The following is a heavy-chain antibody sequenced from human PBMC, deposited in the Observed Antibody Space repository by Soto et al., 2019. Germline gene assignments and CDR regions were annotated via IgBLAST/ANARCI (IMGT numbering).Heavy chain of an antibody. CDR2: IYSSGVT. CDR1: GGSISSGGYY. Sequence: SETLSLTCTVSGGSISSGGYYWSWIRQHPGKGLEWIGYIYSSGVTYYDPSLKSRVTMSVDMSKNQFSLRLSSVTAADTAVYYCATKPNGLYYFDYWGQGALVTVSS. J-gene: IGHJ4*02. D-gene: IGHD2-8*01. V-gene: IGHV4-31*03. CDR3: ATKPNGLYYFDY.